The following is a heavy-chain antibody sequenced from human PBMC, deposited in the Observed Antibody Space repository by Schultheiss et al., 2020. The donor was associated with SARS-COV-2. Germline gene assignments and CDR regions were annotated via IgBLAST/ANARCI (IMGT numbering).Heavy chain of an antibody. CDR1: GFTFSSYG. V-gene: IGHV3-30*03. CDR3: ARDPGATTVKTYFDL. Sequence: GGSLRLSCAASGFTFSSYGMHWVRQAPGKGLEWVAVISYDGSNKYYADSVKGRFTISRDNSKNTLYLQMNSLRAEDTAVYYCARDPGATTVKTYFDLWGRGTLVTVSS. J-gene: IGHJ2*01. CDR2: ISYDGSNK. D-gene: IGHD4-17*01.